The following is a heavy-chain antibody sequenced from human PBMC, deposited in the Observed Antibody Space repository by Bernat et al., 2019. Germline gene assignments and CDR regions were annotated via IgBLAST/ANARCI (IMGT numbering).Heavy chain of an antibody. CDR2: TYYRSKWYN. V-gene: IGHV6-1*01. D-gene: IGHD2-15*01. CDR1: GDSVSSNSPA. J-gene: IGHJ5*02. Sequence: QVQLQQSGPGLVKPSQTLSLTCAISGDSVSSNSPAWNWIRQSPSRGLEWLGRTYYRSKWYNDYAVSVKSRITINPDTSKNQLSLQLNSVTPEDTAVYYCARERADVVVVVAASNWFDPWGQGTLVTVSS. CDR3: ARERADVVVVVAASNWFDP.